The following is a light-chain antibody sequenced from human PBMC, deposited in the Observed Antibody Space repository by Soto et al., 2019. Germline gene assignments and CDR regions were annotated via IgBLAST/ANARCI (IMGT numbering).Light chain of an antibody. J-gene: IGKJ5*01. CDR1: QSVSSGY. CDR3: QQRSNWPRGIT. V-gene: IGKV3-11*01. CDR2: DAS. Sequence: EIVLTQSPGTLSLSPGERATLSCRASQSVSSGYLAWYQQKPGQAPRLLIYDASNRATGIPARFSGSGSGTDFTLTISSLEPEDFAVYYCQQRSNWPRGITFGQGTRLEIK.